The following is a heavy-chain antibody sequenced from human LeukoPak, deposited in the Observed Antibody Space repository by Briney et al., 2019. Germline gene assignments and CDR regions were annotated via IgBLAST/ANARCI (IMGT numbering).Heavy chain of an antibody. CDR2: IYHSGST. CDR3: ASCSTSCYYYGMDV. V-gene: IGHV4-4*02. CDR1: GGSISSSNW. Sequence: SGTLSLTCAVSGGSISSSNWWSWVRQPPGKGLEWIGEIYHSGSTNYNPPLKSRVTISVDKSKNQFSLKLSSVTAADTAVYYCASCSTSCYYYGMDVWGQGTTVTVSS. J-gene: IGHJ6*02. D-gene: IGHD2-2*01.